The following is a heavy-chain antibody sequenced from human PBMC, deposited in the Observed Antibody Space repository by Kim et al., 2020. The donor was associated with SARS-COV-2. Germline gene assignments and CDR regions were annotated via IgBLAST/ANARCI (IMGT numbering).Heavy chain of an antibody. V-gene: IGHV3-23*01. CDR3: AKAEGYYDSSGYVAY. CDR1: GFTFSSYA. D-gene: IGHD3-22*01. Sequence: GGSLRLSCAASGFTFSSYAMSWVRQAPGKGLEWVSAISGSGGSTYYADSVKGRFTISRDNSKNTLYLQMNSLRAEDTAVYYCAKAEGYYDSSGYVAYWGQGTLVTVSS. J-gene: IGHJ4*02. CDR2: ISGSGGST.